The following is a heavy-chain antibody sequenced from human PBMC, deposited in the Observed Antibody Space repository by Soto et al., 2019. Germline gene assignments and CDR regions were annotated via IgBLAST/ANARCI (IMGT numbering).Heavy chain of an antibody. D-gene: IGHD3-3*01. CDR3: ARQGAPVLRFLGEGLNWFDP. J-gene: IGHJ5*02. V-gene: IGHV4-39*01. CDR2: IYYSGSS. CDR1: GGSISSSSYY. Sequence: PSETLSLTCTVSGGSISSSSYYWGWIRQPPGKGLEWIGSIYYSGSSYYNPSLKSRVTISVDTSKNQFSLKLSSVTAADTAVYYCARQGAPVLRFLGEGLNWFDPWGQGTLVTVSS.